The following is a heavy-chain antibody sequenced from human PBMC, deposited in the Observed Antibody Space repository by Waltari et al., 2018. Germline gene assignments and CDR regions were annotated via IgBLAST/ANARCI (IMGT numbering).Heavy chain of an antibody. Sequence: QLQLQESGPGLVKPSETLSLTCTVSGGSISSSSYYWGWIRQPPGKGLEWIGSIYYSGRTYYNPSLKSRVTISVDTSKNQFSLKLSSVTAADTAVYYCARSMVVTRGGVDYWGQGTLVTVSS. CDR2: IYYSGRT. CDR1: GGSISSSSYY. D-gene: IGHD2-15*01. J-gene: IGHJ4*02. CDR3: ARSMVVTRGGVDY. V-gene: IGHV4-39*07.